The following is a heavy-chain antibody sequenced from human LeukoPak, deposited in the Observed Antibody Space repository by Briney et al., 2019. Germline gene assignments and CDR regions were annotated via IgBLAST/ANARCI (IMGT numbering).Heavy chain of an antibody. D-gene: IGHD3-10*01. CDR1: GFTFSSYA. CDR3: AREQAGHYYGSGSSFDY. J-gene: IGHJ4*02. CDR2: IIGSGAGT. V-gene: IGHV3-23*01. Sequence: PGGSLRLSCAASGFTFSSYAVSWVRQAPGKGLEWVSAIIGSGAGTYYADSVKGRFTISRDNSKNTLYLQMNSLRAEDTAVYYCAREQAGHYYGSGSSFDYWGQGTLVTVSS.